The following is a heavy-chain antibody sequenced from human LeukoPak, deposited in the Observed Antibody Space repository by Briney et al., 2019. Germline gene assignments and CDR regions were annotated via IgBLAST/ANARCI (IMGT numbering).Heavy chain of an antibody. D-gene: IGHD5-18*01. V-gene: IGHV1-18*01. J-gene: IGHJ4*02. CDR3: ATGLPIYSYGPLFDY. CDR2: ISAYNGNT. Sequence: ASVKVSCKASGYTFTSYGISWVRQAPGQGLEWMGWISAYNGNTNYAQKLQGRVTMTTDTSTSTAYMELSSLRSEDTAVYYCATGLPIYSYGPLFDYWGQGTLVTVSS. CDR1: GYTFTSYG.